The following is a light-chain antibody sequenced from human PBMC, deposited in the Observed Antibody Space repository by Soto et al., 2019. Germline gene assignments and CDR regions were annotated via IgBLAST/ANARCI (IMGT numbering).Light chain of an antibody. J-gene: IGLJ1*01. Sequence: QSVLTQPASVSGSPGQSIAISCTGTSSDVGSYTYVSWYQQHPGKAPKLMIFDVSNRPSGVSDRFSGSKSGNTASLTISGLQADDDADYYCSSYTISSAYVFGTGTKLTVL. CDR1: SSDVGSYTY. CDR3: SSYTISSAYV. CDR2: DVS. V-gene: IGLV2-14*01.